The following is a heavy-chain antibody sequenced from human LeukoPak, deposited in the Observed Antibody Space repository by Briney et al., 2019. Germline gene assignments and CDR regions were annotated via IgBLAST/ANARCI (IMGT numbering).Heavy chain of an antibody. V-gene: IGHV3-33*06. Sequence: PGRSLRLSCAASGFTFSSYGMHWVRQAPGKGLEWVAVIWYDGSNKYYADSVKGRFTISRDNSKNTLYLQMNSLRAEDTAVFYCAKDMSWFGGVIVSYMDVWGKGTTVTVSS. D-gene: IGHD3-16*02. CDR2: IWYDGSNK. CDR3: AKDMSWFGGVIVSYMDV. CDR1: GFTFSSYG. J-gene: IGHJ6*03.